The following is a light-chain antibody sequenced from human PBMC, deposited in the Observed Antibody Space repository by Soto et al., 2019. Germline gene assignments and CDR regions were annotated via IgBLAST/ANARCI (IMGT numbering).Light chain of an antibody. CDR1: SSDVGGYNY. Sequence: QSVLTQPASVSGSPGQSITISCTGISSDVGGYNYVSWYQHHPGKAPKLMIYEVNNRPSGVSNRFSGSKSGNTASLTISGLQAEDEADYYCSSYTSSSPGVFGGGTKVTVL. V-gene: IGLV2-14*01. CDR2: EVN. J-gene: IGLJ3*02. CDR3: SSYTSSSPGV.